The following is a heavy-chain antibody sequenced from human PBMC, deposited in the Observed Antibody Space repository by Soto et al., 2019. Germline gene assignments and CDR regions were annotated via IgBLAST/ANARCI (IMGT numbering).Heavy chain of an antibody. CDR3: ARGYYDSSGHTDY. Sequence: GGSLRLSCAASGFTFSSYEMNWVRQAPGKGLQWVSYISRSATTIYYADSVKGRFTISRDNAKNSLYLQMNSLRAEDTAVYYCARGYYDSSGHTDYWGQGTLVTVS. CDR2: ISRSATTI. V-gene: IGHV3-48*03. D-gene: IGHD3-22*01. J-gene: IGHJ4*02. CDR1: GFTFSSYE.